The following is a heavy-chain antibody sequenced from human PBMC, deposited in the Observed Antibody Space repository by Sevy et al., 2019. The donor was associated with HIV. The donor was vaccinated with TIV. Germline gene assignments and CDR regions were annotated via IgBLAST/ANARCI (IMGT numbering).Heavy chain of an antibody. CDR2: ISGSAGST. Sequence: GGSLRLSCAASGFTFSTYTMTWVRQAPGKGLEWVSAISGSAGSTYYADSVKGRFTISRDNSKNTLYLQMNSLRAEDTAVYYCARDGISSGWYRGYYFDYWGQGTLVTVSS. CDR1: GFTFSTYT. J-gene: IGHJ4*02. CDR3: ARDGISSGWYRGYYFDY. D-gene: IGHD6-19*01. V-gene: IGHV3-23*01.